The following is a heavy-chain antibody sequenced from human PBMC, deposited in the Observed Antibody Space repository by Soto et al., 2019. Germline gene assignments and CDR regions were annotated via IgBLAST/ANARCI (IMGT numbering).Heavy chain of an antibody. CDR3: ARVSSSSWTYFDY. J-gene: IGHJ4*02. CDR2: IHHSGST. CDR1: GDSVINNQYH. Sequence: SETLSLTCTVSGDSVINNQYHWGWIRQPPGKGLEWIGEIHHSGSTNYNPSLKSRVTISVDTSKNQFSLKLSSVTAADTAVYYCARVSSSSWTYFDYWGQGTLVTVSS. V-gene: IGHV4-39*07. D-gene: IGHD6-13*01.